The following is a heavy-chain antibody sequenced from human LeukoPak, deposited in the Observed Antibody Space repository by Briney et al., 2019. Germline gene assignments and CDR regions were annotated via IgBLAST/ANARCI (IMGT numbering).Heavy chain of an antibody. J-gene: IGHJ4*02. CDR1: GFTFSSYA. CDR3: AKDPVVVIALYYFDY. CDR2: ISGSGSST. D-gene: IGHD2-21*01. Sequence: GGSLRLSCAASGFTFSSYAMSWVRQAPGKGLEWVSAISGSGSSTYYADSVKGRFTISRDNSKNTLYLQMNSLRAEDTAVYYCAKDPVVVIALYYFDYWGQGTLVTVSS. V-gene: IGHV3-23*01.